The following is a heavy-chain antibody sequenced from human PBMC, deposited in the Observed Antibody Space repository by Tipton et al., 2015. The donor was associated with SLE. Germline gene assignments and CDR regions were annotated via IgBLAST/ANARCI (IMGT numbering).Heavy chain of an antibody. J-gene: IGHJ5*02. D-gene: IGHD6-13*01. V-gene: IGHV4-61*09. Sequence: TLSLTCTVSGDSISSGNYYWSWIRQPAGKGLEWIGYIWTGGSTNYNPSLKSRVTILADTSKNQVSLKLSSVTAADTAVYYCARSFLGQDIAAADPFDPWGQGTLVTVSS. CDR3: ARSFLGQDIAAADPFDP. CDR2: IWTGGST. CDR1: GDSISSGNYY.